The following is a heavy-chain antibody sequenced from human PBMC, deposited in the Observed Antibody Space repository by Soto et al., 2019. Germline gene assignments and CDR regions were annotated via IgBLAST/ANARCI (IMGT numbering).Heavy chain of an antibody. D-gene: IGHD1-26*01. CDR1: GLRFENYG. V-gene: IGHV3-23*01. J-gene: IGHJ6*02. Sequence: GGPRRLSLAASGLRFENYGMRWVRHAPGKALELISSLSGSGFKKYYADSVKGRFTISRDNSKSTVYLEMNSLRAEDTAVYYCARASRAEVPTGCGMDGWGPGTTVT. CDR2: LSGSGFKK. CDR3: ARASRAEVPTGCGMDG.